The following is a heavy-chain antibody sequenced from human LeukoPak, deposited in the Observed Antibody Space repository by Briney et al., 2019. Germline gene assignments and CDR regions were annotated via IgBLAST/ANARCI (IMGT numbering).Heavy chain of an antibody. V-gene: IGHV4-59*01. CDR3: ARDTAADIRGVIHY. CDR2: IYYSGST. J-gene: IGHJ4*02. CDR1: GGSISSYY. D-gene: IGHD3-10*01. Sequence: SETLSLTCTVSGGSISSYYWSWIRQPPGKGLEWIGYIYYSGSTNYNPSLKSRVTISVDTSKNQFSLKLSSVTAADTAVYYCARDTAADIRGVIHYWGQGTLVTVSS.